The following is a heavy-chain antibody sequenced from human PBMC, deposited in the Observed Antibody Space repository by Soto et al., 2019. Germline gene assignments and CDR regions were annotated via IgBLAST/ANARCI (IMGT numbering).Heavy chain of an antibody. D-gene: IGHD5-18*01. CDR1: GGSFSGYY. CDR3: GTNTAMVNDAFDI. Sequence: TLSLTCAVYGGSFSGYYWSWIRQPPGKGLEWIGEINHSGSTYYNPSLKSRVTISVDTSKNQFSLKLSSVTAADTAVYYCGTNTAMVNDAFDIWGQGTMFTVSS. CDR2: INHSGST. V-gene: IGHV4-34*01. J-gene: IGHJ3*02.